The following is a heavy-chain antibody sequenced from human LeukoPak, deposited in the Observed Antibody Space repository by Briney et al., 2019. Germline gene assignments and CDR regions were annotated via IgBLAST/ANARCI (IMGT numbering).Heavy chain of an antibody. CDR3: AAGLSAFDI. CDR1: GGSISSGGYY. CDR2: IYNSGST. D-gene: IGHD6-19*01. Sequence: SETLSLTCTVSGGSISSGGYYWSWIRQPPGKGLEWIGYIYNSGSTYYNPSLKSRVTISVDRSKNQFSLKLSSVTAADTAVYYCAAGLSAFDIWGQGTMLTVSS. J-gene: IGHJ3*02. V-gene: IGHV4-30-2*01.